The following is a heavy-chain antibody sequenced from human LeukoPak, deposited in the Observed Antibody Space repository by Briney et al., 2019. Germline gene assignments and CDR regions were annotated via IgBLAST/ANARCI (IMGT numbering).Heavy chain of an antibody. CDR2: IYYSGST. Sequence: SETLSLTCTVSGGSISSSSYYWGWIRQPPGKWLEWIGSIYYSGSTYYNPSLKSRVTISVDTSKNQFSLKLSSVTAADTAVYYCARHPYDSSGYYPYYFDYWGQGTLVTVSS. CDR1: GGSISSSSYY. V-gene: IGHV4-39*01. D-gene: IGHD3-22*01. J-gene: IGHJ4*02. CDR3: ARHPYDSSGYYPYYFDY.